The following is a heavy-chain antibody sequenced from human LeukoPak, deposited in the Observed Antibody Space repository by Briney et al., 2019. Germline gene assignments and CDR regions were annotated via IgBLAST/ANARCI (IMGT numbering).Heavy chain of an antibody. D-gene: IGHD6-6*01. CDR2: IIPIFGTA. Sequence: SVKVSCKASGGTFSSYAISWVRQAPGQGLEWMGGIIPIFGTANYAQKFQGRVTITTDESTSTAYMELSSLRSEDTAVYYRARERDSSPYFDYWGQGTLVTVSS. CDR3: ARERDSSPYFDY. J-gene: IGHJ4*02. CDR1: GGTFSSYA. V-gene: IGHV1-69*05.